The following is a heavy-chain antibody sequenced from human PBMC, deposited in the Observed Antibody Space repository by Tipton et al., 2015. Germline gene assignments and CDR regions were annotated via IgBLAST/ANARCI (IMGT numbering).Heavy chain of an antibody. CDR1: GDSISSGAYY. Sequence: TLSLTCTVSGDSISSGAYYWSWIRQPPGKGLEWLGHIYYSGNTNYNPSLKSRVTMSVDTSKNQFSLKLTSVNAADTAVYYCARVGTRQYWYFDLWGRGTLVTVSS. D-gene: IGHD1-7*01. J-gene: IGHJ2*01. CDR2: IYYSGNT. V-gene: IGHV4-61*08. CDR3: ARVGTRQYWYFDL.